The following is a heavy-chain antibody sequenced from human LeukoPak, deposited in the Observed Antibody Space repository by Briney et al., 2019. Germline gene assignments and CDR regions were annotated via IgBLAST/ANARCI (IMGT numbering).Heavy chain of an antibody. V-gene: IGHV3-66*01. Sequence: GGSLRLSCAASGFTVSSSYMSWVRQAPGKGLEWVSVIYSGGNTYYADSVKGRFTISRDNAKNTLYLQMNSLRAEDTAVYYCVTGQLDSLYYFDYWGQGTLVTVSS. CDR1: GFTVSSSY. CDR2: IYSGGNT. J-gene: IGHJ4*02. D-gene: IGHD1-1*01. CDR3: VTGQLDSLYYFDY.